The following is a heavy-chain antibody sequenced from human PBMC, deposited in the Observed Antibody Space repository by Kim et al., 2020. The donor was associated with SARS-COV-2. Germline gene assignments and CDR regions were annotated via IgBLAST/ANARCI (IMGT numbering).Heavy chain of an antibody. CDR2: INHSGAI. J-gene: IGHJ6*02. CDR1: GGSFSGYY. D-gene: IGHD3-3*01. V-gene: IGHV4-34*01. Sequence: SETLSLTCAVYGGSFSGYYWSWIRQSPGKGLECIGEINHSGAISHNPSLKSRLTISMDTSKNQFSLKLTSVTAADTAFYYCARGRAGVVPSPVLGLGPYYEYFIMDVWGHGTAVTVAS. CDR3: ARGRAGVVPSPVLGLGPYYEYFIMDV.